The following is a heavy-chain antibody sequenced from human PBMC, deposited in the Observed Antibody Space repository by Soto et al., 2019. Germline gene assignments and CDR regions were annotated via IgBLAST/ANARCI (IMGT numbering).Heavy chain of an antibody. CDR1: GFTFSLYS. D-gene: IGHD4-17*01. V-gene: IGHV3-21*01. CDR2: IDSSSTYM. Sequence: EVQLVESGGGLVRPGGSLRLSCAASGFTFSLYSMNWVRQAPGKGLEWVSSIDSSSTYMYYADSVKGRFTISRDNAKNSGYLYMNRLGVEATGVFSFARVERDYGGGGVPKFWGQGTLVTVSS. J-gene: IGHJ4*02. CDR3: ARVERDYGGGGVPKF.